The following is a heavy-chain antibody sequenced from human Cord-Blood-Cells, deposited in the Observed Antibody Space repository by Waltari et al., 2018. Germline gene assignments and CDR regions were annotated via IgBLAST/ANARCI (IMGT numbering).Heavy chain of an antibody. D-gene: IGHD6-6*01. CDR3: ARGSFRSVY. CDR1: GFHFGSYW. J-gene: IGHJ4*02. V-gene: IGHV3-7*01. Sequence: EVQLVESGGGLVQPGGSLRLYCAASGFHFGSYWMSWVRQAPGKGLEWVANIKQDGSEKYYVDSVKGRFTISRDNAKNSLYLQMNSLRAEDTAVYYCARGSFRSVYWGQGTLVTVSS. CDR2: IKQDGSEK.